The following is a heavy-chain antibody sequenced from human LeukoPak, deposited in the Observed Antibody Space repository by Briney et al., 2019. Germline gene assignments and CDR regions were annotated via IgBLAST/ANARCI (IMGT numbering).Heavy chain of an antibody. CDR3: ARVYRSSSGYCFDF. CDR1: GFTFSYAW. V-gene: IGHV3-7*01. D-gene: IGHD6-6*01. Sequence: GGSLRLSCAASGFTFSYAWMSWVRQAPGKGLEWVANIKQDGSEKYYVDSVKGRFTVSRDNAKNSLYLQMNSLRAEDTAVYYCARVYRSSSGYCFDFWGQGTLVTVSS. J-gene: IGHJ4*02. CDR2: IKQDGSEK.